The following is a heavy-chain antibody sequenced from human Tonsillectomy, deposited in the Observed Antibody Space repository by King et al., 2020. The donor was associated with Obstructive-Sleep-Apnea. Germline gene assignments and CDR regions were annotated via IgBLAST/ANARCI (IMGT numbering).Heavy chain of an antibody. V-gene: IGHV4-30-4*01. Sequence: VQLQESGPGLVKPSQTLSLTCTVSGDSISSGGYYWRWIRQPPGKGLEWIGYIYYSGSTYYDPSLKSRVSISLDTSKNQFSLKLTSVTAADTAMYYCARGYCGGASCYEVGVSRLFDYWGRGTLVTVSP. D-gene: IGHD2-2*01. CDR3: ARGYCGGASCYEVGVSRLFDY. CDR2: IYYSGST. J-gene: IGHJ4*02. CDR1: GDSISSGGYY.